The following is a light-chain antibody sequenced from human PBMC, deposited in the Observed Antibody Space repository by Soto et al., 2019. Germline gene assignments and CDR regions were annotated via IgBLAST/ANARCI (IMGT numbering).Light chain of an antibody. CDR1: QNINDY. V-gene: IGKV1-8*01. CDR2: AAS. J-gene: IGKJ1*01. CDR3: QHYNSYSEA. Sequence: AIRMAQSPSSLSASTGARVPITCRASQNINDYLAWYHQKPGTAPKLLIYAASTLQSGVPSRFSGSGSGTDFTLTISSLQPEDVATYYCQHYNSYSEAFGQGTKVDIK.